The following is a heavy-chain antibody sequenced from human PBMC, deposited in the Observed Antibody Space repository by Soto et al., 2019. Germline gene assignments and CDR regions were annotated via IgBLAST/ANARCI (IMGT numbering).Heavy chain of an antibody. Sequence: QVQLVESGGGVVQPGRSLRLSCAASGFTFSDYGMHWVRQAPGKGLEWVAVISYDGSIKYYADSVKGRFTISRDSSKNTLYLQMNSLRADDTAVYYCAKDGGYSSSSGGCVDYWGQGTLVTVSS. CDR3: AKDGGYSSSSGGCVDY. D-gene: IGHD6-6*01. CDR1: GFTFSDYG. V-gene: IGHV3-30*18. CDR2: ISYDGSIK. J-gene: IGHJ4*02.